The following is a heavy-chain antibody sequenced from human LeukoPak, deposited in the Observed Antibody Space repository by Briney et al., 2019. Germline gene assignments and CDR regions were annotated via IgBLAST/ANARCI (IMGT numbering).Heavy chain of an antibody. CDR3: ARDVAAAAGSYFGY. CDR2: MNPNSGNT. CDR1: GYTFTSYD. J-gene: IGHJ4*02. D-gene: IGHD2-15*01. Sequence: ASVKVPCKASGYTFTSYDINWVRQATGQGLEWMGWMNPNSGNTGYAQKFQGRVTMTRNTSISTAYMELSSLRSEDTAVYYCARDVAAAAGSYFGYWGQGTLVTVSS. V-gene: IGHV1-8*01.